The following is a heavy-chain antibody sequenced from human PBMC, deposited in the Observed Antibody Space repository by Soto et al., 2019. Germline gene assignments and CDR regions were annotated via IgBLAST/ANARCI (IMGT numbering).Heavy chain of an antibody. J-gene: IGHJ6*04. V-gene: IGHV4-39*01. CDR3: ARLGYCSRTGCYYNNLGVLDV. Sequence: PSQTLSLTSTVSCGSIISSSYCLGRIRKPPGKGLEWIGSIYYSGSTYSNPSLKSRVTISVDTSMNQFSLKLSSVTAADTAVYYCARLGYCSRTGCYYNNLGVLDVWRKGTTVTVSS. CDR2: IYYSGST. D-gene: IGHD2-2*01. CDR1: CGSIISSSYC.